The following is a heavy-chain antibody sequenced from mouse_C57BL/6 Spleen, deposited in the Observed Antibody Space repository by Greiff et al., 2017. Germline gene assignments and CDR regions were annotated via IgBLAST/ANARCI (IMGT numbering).Heavy chain of an antibody. D-gene: IGHD2-1*01. CDR2: ISYDGSN. J-gene: IGHJ4*01. V-gene: IGHV3-6*01. Sequence: VQLKESGPGLVKPSQSLSLTCSVTGYSITSGYYWNWIRQFPGNKLEWMGYISYDGSNNYNPSLKNRISITRDTSKNQFFLKLNSVTTEDTATYYCARAGNYLYYYAMDYWGQGTSVTVSS. CDR3: ARAGNYLYYYAMDY. CDR1: GYSITSGYY.